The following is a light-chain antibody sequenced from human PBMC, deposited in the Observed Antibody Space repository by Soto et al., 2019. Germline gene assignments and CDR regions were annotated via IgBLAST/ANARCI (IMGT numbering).Light chain of an antibody. CDR1: QGISSA. J-gene: IGKJ3*01. CDR2: DAS. CDR3: QQFSV. Sequence: AIQLTQSPSSLSASVGDRVTITCRASQGISSALAWYQQKPGKAPKLLIYDASSLESGVPSRFSGSGPGTDFTLTVSSLQPEDFATYYCQQFSVFGPGTKVDIK. V-gene: IGKV1-13*02.